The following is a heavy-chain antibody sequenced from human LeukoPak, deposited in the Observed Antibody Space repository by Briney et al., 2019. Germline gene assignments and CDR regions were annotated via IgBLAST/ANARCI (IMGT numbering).Heavy chain of an antibody. J-gene: IGHJ4*02. V-gene: IGHV4-38-2*02. CDR1: GYSISSGYY. CDR2: IYHSGST. D-gene: IGHD2-15*01. CDR3: ARGYLVGTSYYFDY. Sequence: SETLSLTCTVSGYSISSGYYWGWIRQPPGKGLEWIGSIYHSGSTYYNPSLKSRVTISVDTSKNQFSLKLSSVTAADTAVYYCARGYLVGTSYYFDYWGQGTLVTVSS.